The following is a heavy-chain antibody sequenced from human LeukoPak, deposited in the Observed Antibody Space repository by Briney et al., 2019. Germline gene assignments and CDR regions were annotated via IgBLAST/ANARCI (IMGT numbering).Heavy chain of an antibody. CDR2: INPSGGST. Sequence: ASVKVSCKASGYTFTSHYMHWVRQAPGQGLEWMGRINPSGGSTTYAQRFQGRVTMTRDTSTSTVYMEQSSLRSEDTAVYFCARDSYYDSSGSADYWGQGTLVTVSS. D-gene: IGHD3-22*01. V-gene: IGHV1-46*01. CDR1: GYTFTSHY. CDR3: ARDSYYDSSGSADY. J-gene: IGHJ4*02.